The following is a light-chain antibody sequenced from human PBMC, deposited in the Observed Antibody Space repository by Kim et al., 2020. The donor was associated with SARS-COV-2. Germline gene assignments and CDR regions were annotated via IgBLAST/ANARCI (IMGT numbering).Light chain of an antibody. V-gene: IGLV1-44*01. CDR2: INN. J-gene: IGLJ3*02. CDR1: SSNLGSNT. CDR3: ASWDDSLSGPV. Sequence: QSVLTQPPSASGTPGQRVTISCSGGSSNLGSNTVSWYGQFPGTAPQLLIYINNQRPSGVPGRFSGSRSGTSASLAISGLQSEDEAKYYCASWDDSLSGPVFGGGTQLTVL.